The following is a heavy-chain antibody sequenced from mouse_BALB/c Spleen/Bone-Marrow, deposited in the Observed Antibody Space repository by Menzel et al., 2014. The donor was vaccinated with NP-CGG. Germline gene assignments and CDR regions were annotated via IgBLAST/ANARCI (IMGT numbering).Heavy chain of an antibody. V-gene: IGHV1-7*01. CDR3: ARLMDGYDSFAY. J-gene: IGHJ3*01. D-gene: IGHD2-2*01. CDR1: GYTFTSYW. CDR2: INPSTGYT. Sequence: QVQLQQSGAELAKPGASVKMSCKASGYTFTSYWMHWVKQRPGQGLEWIGYINPSTGYTEYNQKFKDKATLTADKSSSTAYMQLSSLTSEDSAVYYCARLMDGYDSFAYLGQGTLVTVSA.